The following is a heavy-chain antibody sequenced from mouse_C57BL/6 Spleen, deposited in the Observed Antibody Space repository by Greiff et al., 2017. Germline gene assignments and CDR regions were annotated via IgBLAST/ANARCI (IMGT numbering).Heavy chain of an antibody. V-gene: IGHV1-85*01. CDR1: GYTFTSYD. CDR2: IYPRDGST. J-gene: IGHJ2*01. Sequence: QVQLQQSGPELVKPGASVKLSCKASGYTFTSYDINWVKQRPGQGLEWIGWIYPRDGSTKYNEQFKGKGTLTVDTASSTAYMELHSLTSEDSAVYFCARGIYDGYFDYWGQGTTLTVSS. CDR3: ARGIYDGYFDY. D-gene: IGHD2-3*01.